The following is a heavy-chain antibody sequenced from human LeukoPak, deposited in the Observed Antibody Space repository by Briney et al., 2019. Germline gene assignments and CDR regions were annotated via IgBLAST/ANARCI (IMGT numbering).Heavy chain of an antibody. D-gene: IGHD5-24*01. V-gene: IGHV3-30*02. CDR3: ARDLDDYNRLPPVFQH. Sequence: GGSLRLSCAASGFTFSSYGMHWVRQAPGKGLEWVAFIRYDGSNKYYADSVKGRFTISRDNSKNTLYLQMNSLRAEDTAVYYCARDLDDYNRLPPVFQHWGQGTLATAS. CDR2: IRYDGSNK. J-gene: IGHJ1*01. CDR1: GFTFSSYG.